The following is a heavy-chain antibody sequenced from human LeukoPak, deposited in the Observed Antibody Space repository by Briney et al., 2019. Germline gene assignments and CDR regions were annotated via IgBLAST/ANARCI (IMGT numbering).Heavy chain of an antibody. CDR3: ARGSTMATIWVDAFDI. CDR1: GGSISSYY. J-gene: IGHJ3*02. D-gene: IGHD5-24*01. CDR2: IYYSGST. Sequence: SETLSLTCTVSGGSISSYYWSWIRQPPGKGLEWIGYIYYSGSTNYNPSLKSRVTLSVDTSKNQFSLKLSSVTAADTAVYYCARGSTMATIWVDAFDIWGQGTMVTVSS. V-gene: IGHV4-59*01.